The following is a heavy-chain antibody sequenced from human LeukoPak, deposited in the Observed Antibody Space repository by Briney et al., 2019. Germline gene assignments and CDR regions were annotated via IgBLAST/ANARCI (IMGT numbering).Heavy chain of an antibody. CDR1: GYNFITYP. D-gene: IGHD3-16*02. V-gene: IGHV1-18*01. CDR2: ISPYNDNT. J-gene: IGHJ4*02. CDR3: ARVATIWGSHRYFDY. Sequence: ASVKVSCKASGYNFITYPLIWVRQAPGQGLEWMGRISPYNDNTDLAQNLQGRVTMTTDASTSTAYMELRGLTSDDTAVFFCARVATIWGSHRYFDYWGQGTLVTVSS.